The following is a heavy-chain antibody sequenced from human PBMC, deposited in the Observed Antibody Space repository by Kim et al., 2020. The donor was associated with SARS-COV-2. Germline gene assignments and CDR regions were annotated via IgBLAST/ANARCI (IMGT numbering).Heavy chain of an antibody. CDR3: AKDVSMAYGMDV. D-gene: IGHD3-10*01. Sequence: GGSLRLSCAASGFTFSSYGMHWVRQAPGKGLEWVAVIWYDGSNKYYADSVKGRFTISRDSSKNTLHLQMNSLRVEDTAVYYCAKDVSMAYGMDVWGQGTT. V-gene: IGHV3-33*06. CDR2: IWYDGSNK. J-gene: IGHJ6*02. CDR1: GFTFSSYG.